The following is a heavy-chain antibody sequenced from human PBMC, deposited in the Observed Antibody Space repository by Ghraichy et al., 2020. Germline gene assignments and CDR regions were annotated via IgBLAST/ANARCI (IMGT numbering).Heavy chain of an antibody. J-gene: IGHJ5*02. CDR2: ISSSSSTI. D-gene: IGHD6-13*01. V-gene: IGHV3-48*02. CDR3: ARDVAAAGTVWFDP. Sequence: GESLNISCAASGFTFSSYSMNWVRQAPGKGLEWVSYISSSSSTIYYADSVKGRFTISRDNAKNSLYLQMNSLRDEDTAVYYCARDVAAAGTVWFDPWGQGTLVTVSS. CDR1: GFTFSSYS.